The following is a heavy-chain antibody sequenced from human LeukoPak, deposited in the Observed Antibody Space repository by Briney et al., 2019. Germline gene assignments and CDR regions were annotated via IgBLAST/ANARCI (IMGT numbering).Heavy chain of an antibody. CDR2: IYYSGST. D-gene: IGHD3-3*01. CDR3: ARRITIFGVVISDAFDI. CDR1: GGSISSYY. V-gene: IGHV4-39*07. Sequence: KPSETLSLTCTVSGGSISSYYWGWIRQPPGKGLEWIGSIYYSGSTYYNPSLKSRVTISVDTSKNQFSLKLSSVTAADTAVYYCARRITIFGVVISDAFDIWGQGTMVTVSS. J-gene: IGHJ3*02.